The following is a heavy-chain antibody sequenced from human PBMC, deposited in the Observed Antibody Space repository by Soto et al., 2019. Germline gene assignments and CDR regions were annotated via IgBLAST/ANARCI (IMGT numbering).Heavy chain of an antibody. Sequence: QVHLVQSGAEVKRPGSSVRVSCRASGGTFYTYAFTWVRQAPGQGLEWMGGITPMIGTTKYAQKLHGRVTFSADGSASTAYMELSNLRSDDTAVYYGARDVSVMTSVFGFWGQGTLITVSS. J-gene: IGHJ4*02. CDR2: ITPMIGTT. D-gene: IGHD3-10*01. V-gene: IGHV1-69*01. CDR1: GGTFYTYA. CDR3: ARDVSVMTSVFGF.